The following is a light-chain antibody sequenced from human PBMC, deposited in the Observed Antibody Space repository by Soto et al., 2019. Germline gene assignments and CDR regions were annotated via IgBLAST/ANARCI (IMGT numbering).Light chain of an antibody. CDR3: RSYTSSSTLV. J-gene: IGLJ2*01. CDR2: EVS. V-gene: IGLV2-14*01. CDR1: SSDVGGYNY. Sequence: QSALTQPASVSGSPGQSIPISCTGTSSDVGGYNYVSWYQQHPGKAPKLMIYEVSHRPSGVSNRFSGSTSGNTASLTISGLQAEDEDDYYCRSYTSSSTLVFGGGTKRTVL.